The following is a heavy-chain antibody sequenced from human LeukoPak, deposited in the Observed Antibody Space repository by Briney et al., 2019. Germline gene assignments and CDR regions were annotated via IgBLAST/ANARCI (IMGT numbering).Heavy chain of an antibody. V-gene: IGHV4-39*01. Sequence: SETLSLTCTVSGGSISSSGYCWGWIRQPPGKGLEWIGSIDYSGNTNYNPSLKSRVTIAVDMSKNQFSLKLSSVTAADTAVYYCAGSGSTQSSYYYYYMDVWGKGTTVTISS. CDR2: IDYSGNT. CDR3: AGSGSTQSSYYYYYMDV. CDR1: GGSISSSGYC. J-gene: IGHJ6*03. D-gene: IGHD2-2*01.